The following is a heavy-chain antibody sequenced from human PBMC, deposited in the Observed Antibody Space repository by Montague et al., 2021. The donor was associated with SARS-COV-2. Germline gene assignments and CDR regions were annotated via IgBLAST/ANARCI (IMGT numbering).Heavy chain of an antibody. V-gene: IGHV4-34*01. CDR3: ARLESSLWYFDY. CDR2: INYSGDT. D-gene: IGHD1-1*01. Sequence: SETLSLTCAVYSGSLSGYYWSWIRQAPGKGLEWIGEINYSGDTYYNPSLTSRVTISMDTSESQFSLKMTSVTAADTAVYYCARLESSLWYFDYWGQGTLVTVSS. CDR1: SGSLSGYY. J-gene: IGHJ4*02.